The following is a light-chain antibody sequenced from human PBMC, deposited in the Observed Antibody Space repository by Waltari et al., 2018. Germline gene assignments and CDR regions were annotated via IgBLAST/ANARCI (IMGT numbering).Light chain of an antibody. Sequence: EIVLTQSPGTLSLSPGERATLSCRASQSIGRYLIWYQQKPGQAPRLLIYGASTRAAGIPDRFSGGGSGTDFSLTISRLEPEDFAVYYCQNHERLPAVFGRGTKVEIK. CDR3: QNHERLPAV. V-gene: IGKV3-20*01. J-gene: IGKJ1*01. CDR1: QSIGRY. CDR2: GAS.